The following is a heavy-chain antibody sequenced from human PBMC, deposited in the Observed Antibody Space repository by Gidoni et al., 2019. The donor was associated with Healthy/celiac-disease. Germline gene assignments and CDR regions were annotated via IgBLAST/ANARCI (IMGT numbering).Heavy chain of an antibody. CDR3: ARDGQFSKYHKDIVVVPAAIRYYYYYMDV. CDR2: INPNSGGT. CDR1: GYTFTGYY. D-gene: IGHD2-2*02. J-gene: IGHJ6*03. Sequence: QVQLVQSGAEVKKPGASVKVSCKASGYTFTGYYMHWVRQAPGQGLEWMGWINPNSGGTNYAQKFQGWVTMTRDTSISTAYMELSRLRSDDTAVYYCARDGQFSKYHKDIVVVPAAIRYYYYYMDVWGKGTTVTVSS. V-gene: IGHV1-2*04.